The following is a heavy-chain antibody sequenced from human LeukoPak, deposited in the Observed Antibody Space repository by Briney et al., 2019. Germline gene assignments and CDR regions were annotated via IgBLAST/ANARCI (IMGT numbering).Heavy chain of an antibody. D-gene: IGHD6-19*01. V-gene: IGHV4-4*07. CDR3: ARETSLAGFASGLGFNY. CDR1: GDSISGYY. J-gene: IGHJ4*02. Sequence: SGTLSLTCAVSGDSISGYYWIWIRQPAGKGLEWIGRIHTSGSTNYNPSLKSRVTMSIDTSKNHFSLNLTSVTAADTATYFCARETSLAGFASGLGFNYWGQGILVTVSS. CDR2: IHTSGST.